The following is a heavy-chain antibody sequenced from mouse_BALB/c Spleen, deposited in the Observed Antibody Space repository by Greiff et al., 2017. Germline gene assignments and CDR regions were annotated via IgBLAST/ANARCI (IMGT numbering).Heavy chain of an antibody. V-gene: IGHV1-15*01. D-gene: IGHD1-1*01. CDR2: IDPETGGT. Sequence: VQLQQSGAELVRPGASVTLSCKASGYTFTDYEMHWVKQTPVHGLEWIGAIDPETGGTAYNQKFKGKATLTADKSSSTAYMELRSLTSEDSAVYYCTRPHYYGSSYSWFAYWGQGTLVTVSA. CDR3: TRPHYYGSSYSWFAY. J-gene: IGHJ3*01. CDR1: GYTFTDYE.